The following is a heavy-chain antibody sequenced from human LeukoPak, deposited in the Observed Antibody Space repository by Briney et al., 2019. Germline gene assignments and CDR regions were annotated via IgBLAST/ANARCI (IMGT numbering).Heavy chain of an antibody. CDR2: IKQDGSEK. CDR1: GFTFSSNG. Sequence: GGSLRLSCAASGFTFSSNGMHWVRQAPGKGLEWVANIKQDGSEKYYVDSVKGRFTISRDNAKNSLYLQMNSLRAEDTAVYYCARDRSGSLWGQGTLVTVSS. CDR3: ARDRSGSL. D-gene: IGHD1-26*01. J-gene: IGHJ4*02. V-gene: IGHV3-7*01.